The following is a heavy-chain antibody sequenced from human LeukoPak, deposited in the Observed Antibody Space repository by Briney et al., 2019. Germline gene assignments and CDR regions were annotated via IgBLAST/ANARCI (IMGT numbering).Heavy chain of an antibody. Sequence: PGGSLRLSCAASGFTFSSYAMSWVRQAPGKGLEWVSAISGSGGSTYYADSVKGRFTISRDNSKNTLFLQMNSLRAEDTAVYYCAVLGGWNQPAFDYWGQGPLATVSS. D-gene: IGHD1-1*01. V-gene: IGHV3-23*01. CDR3: AVLGGWNQPAFDY. CDR2: ISGSGGST. J-gene: IGHJ4*02. CDR1: GFTFSSYA.